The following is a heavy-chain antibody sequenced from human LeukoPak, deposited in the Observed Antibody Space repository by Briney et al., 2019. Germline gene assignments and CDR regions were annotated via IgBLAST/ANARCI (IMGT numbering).Heavy chain of an antibody. J-gene: IGHJ4*02. D-gene: IGHD2-15*01. CDR2: ISWNSGSI. CDR1: GFTFDDYA. CDR3: AKSVVVAATLGYFDY. V-gene: IGHV3-9*01. Sequence: GGSLRLSCAASGFTFDDYAMHWVRQAPGKGLGWVSGISWNSGSIGYADSVKGRFTISRDNAKNSLYLQMNSLRAEDTALHYCAKSVVVAATLGYFDYWGQGTLVTVSS.